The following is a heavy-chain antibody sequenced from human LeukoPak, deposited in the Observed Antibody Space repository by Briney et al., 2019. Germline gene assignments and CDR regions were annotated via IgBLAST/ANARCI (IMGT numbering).Heavy chain of an antibody. CDR2: IKKDGSEK. CDR3: ASQSSGLFAY. D-gene: IGHD3-10*01. Sequence: GGSLRLSCAASGFPFSTYWMSWVRHAPGKGLEWVAKIKKDGSEKYYVDSVKGRFTISRDNAKNSLYLQMNSLRAEDTAVYYCASQSSGLFAYWGQGTLVTVSS. J-gene: IGHJ4*02. CDR1: GFPFSTYW. V-gene: IGHV3-7*05.